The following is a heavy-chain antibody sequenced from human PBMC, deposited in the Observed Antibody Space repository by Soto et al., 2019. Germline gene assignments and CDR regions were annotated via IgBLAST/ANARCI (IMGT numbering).Heavy chain of an antibody. D-gene: IGHD4-17*01. V-gene: IGHV4-30-2*01. CDR2: IYHSGST. J-gene: IGHJ4*02. CDR3: ARGMTTVTTFDY. CDR1: GGSIISGGYS. Sequence: PSETLSLTCAVSGGSIISGGYSWSWIRQPPGKGLEWIGYIYHSGSTYYNPSLKSRVTISVDRSKNQISLKLSSVTAADTAVYYCARGMTTVTTFDYWGQGTLVTVSS.